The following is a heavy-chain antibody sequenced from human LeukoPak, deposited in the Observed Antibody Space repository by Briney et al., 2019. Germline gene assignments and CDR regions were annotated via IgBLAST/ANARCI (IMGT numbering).Heavy chain of an antibody. J-gene: IGHJ4*02. CDR3: ARDLRGSYIPYFDY. CDR2: IYHSGNT. CDR1: GHSISSAYY. V-gene: IGHV4-38-2*02. D-gene: IGHD1-26*01. Sequence: PSETLSLXCSVSGHSISSAYYWGWIRQPPGKGLEWIGSIYHSGNTYYNPSLKSRVTISVDTSKSQFSLRLSSVTAADTAVYYCARDLRGSYIPYFDYWGPGVLVTVSS.